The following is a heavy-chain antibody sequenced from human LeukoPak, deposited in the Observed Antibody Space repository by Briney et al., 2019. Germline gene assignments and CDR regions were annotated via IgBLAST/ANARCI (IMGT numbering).Heavy chain of an antibody. CDR1: GGSFGIYY. Sequence: SETLSLTCAVYGGSFGIYYWSWVRQPPGKGLEWIGEINHGGSTNYNPSLKSRVPISVDTSKNHFSLKLSSVTAADTAVYYCAGPGAGDLDYWGQGTLVTVSS. CDR3: AGPGAGDLDY. V-gene: IGHV4-34*01. J-gene: IGHJ4*02. CDR2: INHGGST. D-gene: IGHD3-10*01.